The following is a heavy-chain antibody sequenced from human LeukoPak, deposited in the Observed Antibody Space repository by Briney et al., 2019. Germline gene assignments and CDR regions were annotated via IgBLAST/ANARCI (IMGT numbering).Heavy chain of an antibody. CDR2: IWFDGSNK. J-gene: IGHJ4*02. D-gene: IGHD3-10*01. Sequence: GGSLRLSCTTSGFTFSGYGMHWVRQAPGKGLEWVAVIWFDGSNKYYGDSVKGRFTISRDDPKNTPYLQMNSLRAEDTAVYYCARDQGSGNYYKGYFDYWGQGTSVTVSS. CDR1: GFTFSGYG. V-gene: IGHV3-33*01. CDR3: ARDQGSGNYYKGYFDY.